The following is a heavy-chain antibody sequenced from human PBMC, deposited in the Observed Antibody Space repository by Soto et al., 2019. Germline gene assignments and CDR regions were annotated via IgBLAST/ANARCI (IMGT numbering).Heavy chain of an antibody. CDR1: GFTFSRYY. J-gene: IGHJ3*02. CDR3: ARDDGVSSTNVKAFEI. D-gene: IGHD2-2*01. V-gene: IGHV3-21*01. CDR2: ISTTSTYT. Sequence: CLQLSCPASGFTFSRYYMNWVRQARGKGWEWVSSISTTSTYTHYTDSLKGRFTITRDNAKKLLYLEMHSLRAEDTAVSYCARDDGVSSTNVKAFEIWGQGTKVTVSS.